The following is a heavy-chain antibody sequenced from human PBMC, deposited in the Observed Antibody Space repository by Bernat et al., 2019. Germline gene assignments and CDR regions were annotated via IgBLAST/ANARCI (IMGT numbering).Heavy chain of an antibody. J-gene: IGHJ4*02. Sequence: EVQLLESGGGLVQPGGSLRLFCTASGFTFSTYAMTWVSQAPGKGLEWVSTITDRGGGPYYADSVKGRFTISRDNSKSTLYLQMNSLRAEDTALYYCAKGLASSWPGSDCWGQGTLVTVSS. CDR3: AKGLASSWPGSDC. CDR1: GFTFSTYA. D-gene: IGHD6-13*01. V-gene: IGHV3-23*01. CDR2: ITDRGGGP.